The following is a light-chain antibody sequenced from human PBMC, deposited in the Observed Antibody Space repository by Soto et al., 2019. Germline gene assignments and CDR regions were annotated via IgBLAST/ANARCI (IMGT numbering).Light chain of an antibody. CDR2: GAS. J-gene: IGKJ1*01. Sequence: IVMTQSPATLSVSPGERATLSCRASQSVSSNLAWYQQKPGQAPRLLIYGASTRATGIPDRFSGSGAGAYFNLTISRLEPADFGVYYCQQYGSSPQTFGQGTKVDIK. CDR3: QQYGSSPQT. V-gene: IGKV3-20*01. CDR1: QSVSSN.